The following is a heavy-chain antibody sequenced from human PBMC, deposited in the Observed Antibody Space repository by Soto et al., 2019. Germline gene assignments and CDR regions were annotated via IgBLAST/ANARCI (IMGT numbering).Heavy chain of an antibody. Sequence: QVQLVESGGGVVQPGRSLRLSCAASGFTFSSYGMHWVRQAPGKGLEWGAVLWYDGSNKYYADSVKGRFTISRDNSKNTLYLQMNSLRAEDTAVYYCARDSLEFDLWGRGTLVTVSS. CDR3: ARDSLEFDL. V-gene: IGHV3-33*01. CDR2: LWYDGSNK. D-gene: IGHD1-1*01. CDR1: GFTFSSYG. J-gene: IGHJ2*01.